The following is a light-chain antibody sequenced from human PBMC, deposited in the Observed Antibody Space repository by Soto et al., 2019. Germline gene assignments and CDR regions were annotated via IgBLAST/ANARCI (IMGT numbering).Light chain of an antibody. CDR1: NSDVGGHNY. Sequence: QSALTQPASVSGSPGQSITISCTGTNSDVGGHNYVSWYQQRPGKVPKLLIYEVTDRPSGASNRFSGSKSGNTASLTISGLQAEDEADYFCASYTSRNTLIFGGGTKSPS. V-gene: IGLV2-14*01. CDR3: ASYTSRNTLI. CDR2: EVT. J-gene: IGLJ2*01.